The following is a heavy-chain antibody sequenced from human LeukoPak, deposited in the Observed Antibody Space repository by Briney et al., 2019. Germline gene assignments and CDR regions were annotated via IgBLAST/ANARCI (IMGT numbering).Heavy chain of an antibody. D-gene: IGHD6-13*01. V-gene: IGHV4-38-2*02. Sequence: SETLSLTCTVSGSSISSAYYWGWIRQPPGKGLEWIGSIYHSGSTYYSPSLKSRVTISVDTSKNQFSLKLSSVTAADTAVYYCARSRGPNSSSWYNWFDPWGQGTLVTVSS. J-gene: IGHJ5*02. CDR3: ARSRGPNSSSWYNWFDP. CDR2: IYHSGST. CDR1: GSSISSAYY.